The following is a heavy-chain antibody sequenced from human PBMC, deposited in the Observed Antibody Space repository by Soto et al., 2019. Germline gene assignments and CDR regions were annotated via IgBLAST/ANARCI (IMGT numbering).Heavy chain of an antibody. CDR2: ISPHNGNA. V-gene: IGHV1-18*01. D-gene: IGHD6-19*01. J-gene: IGHJ4*02. CDR3: ARDSSGGYSC. CDR1: GYPFTRNL. Sequence: ASVKVSCTTSGYPFTRNLLSWVRRAPGQGLEWMGWISPHNGNAKYAQKFQDRVTMTADTAASTVYMELRSRRSDDSAVFYCARDSSGGYSCWGQATLVT.